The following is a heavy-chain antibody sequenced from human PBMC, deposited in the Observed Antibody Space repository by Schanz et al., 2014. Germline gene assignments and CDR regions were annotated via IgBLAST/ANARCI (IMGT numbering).Heavy chain of an antibody. V-gene: IGHV3-66*01. J-gene: IGHJ4*02. CDR3: ARVHHYDPSGWGYFDY. CDR1: GFTVSSNH. Sequence: EGQLLESGGGLIQPGGSLRLSCAVSGFTVSSNHMSWVRQAPGKGLEWVSVIYSGIGAYYADSVKDRFTVSRDNSKNTVYLQMNRLRAEDTAVYYCARVHHYDPSGWGYFDYWGRGTLVTVSS. D-gene: IGHD3-22*01. CDR2: IYSGIGA.